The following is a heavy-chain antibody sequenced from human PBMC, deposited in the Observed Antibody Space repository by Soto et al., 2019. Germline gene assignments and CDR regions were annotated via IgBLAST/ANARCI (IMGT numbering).Heavy chain of an antibody. CDR2: INAGNGNT. CDR3: AREAFDIRPGHYYYYMDV. D-gene: IGHD3-16*01. V-gene: IGHV1-3*01. CDR1: GYTFTSYA. Sequence: ASGKVSCKASGYTFTSYAMHWVRQAPGQRLEWMGWINAGNGNTKYSQKFQGRVTITRDTSASTAYMELSSLRSEDTAVYYCAREAFDIRPGHYYYYMDVWGKGTTVTVSS. J-gene: IGHJ6*03.